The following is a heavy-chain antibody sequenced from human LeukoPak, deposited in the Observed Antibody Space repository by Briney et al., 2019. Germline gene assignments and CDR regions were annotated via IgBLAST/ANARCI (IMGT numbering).Heavy chain of an antibody. D-gene: IGHD1-1*01. V-gene: IGHV3-74*01. CDR1: GFTFSSYW. Sequence: PGGSLRLSCAAPGFTFSSYWMHWVRQAPGKGLVWVSRINSDGSSTSYADSVKGRFTISRDNAKNTLYLQMNSLRAEDTAVYYCARGGTTYYYYYGMDVWGQGTTVTVSS. J-gene: IGHJ6*02. CDR3: ARGGTTYYYYYGMDV. CDR2: INSDGSST.